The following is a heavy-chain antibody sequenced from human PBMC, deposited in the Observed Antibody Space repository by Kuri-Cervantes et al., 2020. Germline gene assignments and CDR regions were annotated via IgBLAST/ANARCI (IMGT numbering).Heavy chain of an antibody. J-gene: IGHJ3*02. V-gene: IGHV3-20*04. CDR3: AREGPLELVVAALPFFDM. Sequence: GESLKISCTTSGFRFGDYAMSWVRQAPGKGLEWVSGISWNGLNTGYADSVKGRFTISRDNAKNSLYLQMNSLRAEDTALYYCAREGPLELVVAALPFFDMWGQGTMVTVSS. CDR2: ISWNGLNT. D-gene: IGHD2-15*01. CDR1: GFRFGDYA.